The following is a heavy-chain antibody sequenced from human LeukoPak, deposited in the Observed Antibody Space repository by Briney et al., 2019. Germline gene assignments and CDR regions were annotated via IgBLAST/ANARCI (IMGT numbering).Heavy chain of an antibody. CDR3: ARAREGSYGPGVEAFDI. J-gene: IGHJ3*02. CDR1: GGSISSYY. CDR2: IYYSGST. D-gene: IGHD5-18*01. V-gene: IGHV4-59*01. Sequence: KASETLSLTCTVSGGSISSYYWSWIRQPPGKGLEWIGYIYYSGSTNYNPSLKSRVTISVDTSKNQFSLKLSSVTAADTAVYYCARAREGSYGPGVEAFDIWGQGTMVTVSS.